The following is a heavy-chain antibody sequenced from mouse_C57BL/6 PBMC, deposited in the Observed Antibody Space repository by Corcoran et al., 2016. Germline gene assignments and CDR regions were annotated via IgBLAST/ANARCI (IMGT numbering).Heavy chain of an antibody. J-gene: IGHJ3*01. V-gene: IGHV1-50*01. CDR2: INPSNRYT. CDR1: GYTFTSYW. D-gene: IGHD4-1*01. Sequence: QVQLQQPGADLVKPGASVKLSCKASGYTFTSYWMQWVNQRPGQGLEWIGEINPSNRYTNFNQKFKGKATLTVDTSSSTAYMQLSSLTSEDSAVYYCARGDANVFAYWGQGTLVTVSA. CDR3: ARGDANVFAY.